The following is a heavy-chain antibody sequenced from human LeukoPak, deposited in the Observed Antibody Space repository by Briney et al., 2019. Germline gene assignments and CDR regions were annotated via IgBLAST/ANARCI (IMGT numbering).Heavy chain of an antibody. D-gene: IGHD3-16*02. CDR1: GGSISSSSYY. CDR3: ARSRYYDYVWGSYPRDDAFHI. CDR2: IYYSGST. Sequence: SETLSLTCTVSGGSISSSSYYWGWIRQPPGKGLEWIGSIYYSGSTYYNPSLKSRVTISVDTSKNQFSLKLSSVTAADTAVYYCARSRYYDYVWGSYPRDDAFHIWGQGTMVTVSS. V-gene: IGHV4-39*01. J-gene: IGHJ3*02.